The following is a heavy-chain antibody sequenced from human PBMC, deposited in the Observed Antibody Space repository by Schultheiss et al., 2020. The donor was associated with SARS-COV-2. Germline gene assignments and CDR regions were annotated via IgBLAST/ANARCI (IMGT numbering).Heavy chain of an antibody. J-gene: IGHJ6*03. CDR3: ARHLYSNSGNYFYYYLGV. CDR1: GGSFSGYY. V-gene: IGHV4-34*01. Sequence: SQTLSLTCAVYGGSFSGYYWSWIRQPPGKGLEWIGEINHSGSTNYNPSLKSRVTISVDRSKNQFSLKLSSVTAADTAVYYCARHLYSNSGNYFYYYLGVWGKGTTVTVSS. CDR2: INHSGST. D-gene: IGHD6-13*01.